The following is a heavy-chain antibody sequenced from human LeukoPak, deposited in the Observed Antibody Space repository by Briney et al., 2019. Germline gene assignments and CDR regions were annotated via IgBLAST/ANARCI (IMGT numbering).Heavy chain of an antibody. CDR3: ARRGGETSYWYFDL. CDR2: IYYSGST. CDR1: GGSISSYY. Sequence: SETLSLTCTVSGGSISSYYWSWIRQPPGKGLEWIGSIYYSGSTYYNPSLKSRVTISVDTSKNQFSLKLSSVTAADTAVYYCARRGGETSYWYFDLWGRGTLVTVSS. J-gene: IGHJ2*01. V-gene: IGHV4-39*01. D-gene: IGHD4-17*01.